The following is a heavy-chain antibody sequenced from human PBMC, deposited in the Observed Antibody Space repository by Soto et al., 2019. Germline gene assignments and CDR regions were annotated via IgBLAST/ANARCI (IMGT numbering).Heavy chain of an antibody. V-gene: IGHV1-24*01. CDR3: ATDIVVVPVTL. J-gene: IGHJ4*02. D-gene: IGHD2-2*01. CDR2: FDPEDGET. CDR1: GYTFTNYY. Sequence: GASVKVSCKTSGYTFTNYYMHWVRQAPGKGLEWMGGFDPEDGETIYAQKFQGRVTMTEDTSTDTAYMELSSLRSEDTAVYYCATDIVVVPVTLWGQGTLVTVSS.